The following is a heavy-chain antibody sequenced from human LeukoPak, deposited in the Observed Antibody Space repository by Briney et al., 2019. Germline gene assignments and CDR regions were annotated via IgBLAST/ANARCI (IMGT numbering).Heavy chain of an antibody. J-gene: IGHJ4*02. D-gene: IGHD2-15*01. CDR1: GYTFISYG. Sequence: GASVKVSCKASGYTFISYGITWVRQAPGQGLEWMGWISAYNGNTNYAQKFQGRVTMTTDTHTSTAYMELRSLRSDDTAVYYCARVGVTYCSGGSCYSLETGYFDYWGQGTLVTVSS. CDR3: ARVGVTYCSGGSCYSLETGYFDY. V-gene: IGHV1-18*01. CDR2: ISAYNGNT.